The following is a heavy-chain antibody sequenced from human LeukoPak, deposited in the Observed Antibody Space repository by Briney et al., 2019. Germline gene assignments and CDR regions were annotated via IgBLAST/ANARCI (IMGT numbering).Heavy chain of an antibody. D-gene: IGHD3-9*01. CDR3: ARHVSVLTGYYPDY. Sequence: PSETLSLTCTVSGGSISSSSYYWGWIRQPPGKGLEWIGSIYYSGSTYYNPSLKSRVTISVDTSKNQFSLKLSSVTAADTAVYYCARHVSVLTGYYPDYWGQGTLVTVSS. J-gene: IGHJ4*02. CDR2: IYYSGST. V-gene: IGHV4-39*01. CDR1: GGSISSSSYY.